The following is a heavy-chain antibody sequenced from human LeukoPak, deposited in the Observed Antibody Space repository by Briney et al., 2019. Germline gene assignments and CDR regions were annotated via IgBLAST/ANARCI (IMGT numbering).Heavy chain of an antibody. Sequence: GASVKVSCKASRYTFTSYYMHWVRQAPGQGLEWMGIINPSGGSTSYAQKFQGRVTMTRDTSTSTVYMELSSLRSEDTAVYYCARGASVVVPAAIGLDYWGQGTLVTVSS. D-gene: IGHD2-2*01. V-gene: IGHV1-46*01. CDR2: INPSGGST. CDR3: ARGASVVVPAAIGLDY. CDR1: RYTFTSYY. J-gene: IGHJ4*02.